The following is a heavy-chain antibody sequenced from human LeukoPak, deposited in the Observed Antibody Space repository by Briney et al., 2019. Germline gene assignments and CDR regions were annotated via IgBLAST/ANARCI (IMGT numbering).Heavy chain of an antibody. CDR1: GLTFSNAW. V-gene: IGHV3-15*01. CDR2: VKSKTDGGTT. D-gene: IGHD3-3*01. Sequence: GGSLRLSCAASGLTFSNAWMSWVRQAPGKGLEWIGRVKSKTDGGTTDYAAPVKGRFTISRDDSKNTLYLQMNSLKTEDTAVYYCTTGISIFGVVTILYYWGQGTLVTVSS. J-gene: IGHJ4*02. CDR3: TTGISIFGVVTILYY.